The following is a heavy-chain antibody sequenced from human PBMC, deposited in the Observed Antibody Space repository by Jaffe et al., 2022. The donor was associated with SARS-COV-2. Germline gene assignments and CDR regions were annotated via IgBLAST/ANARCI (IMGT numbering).Heavy chain of an antibody. V-gene: IGHV3-30-3*01. CDR3: ARDSVVTAIGLIGGDFDY. D-gene: IGHD2-21*02. J-gene: IGHJ4*02. Sequence: QVQLVESGGGVVQPGRSLRLSCAASGFTFSSYAMHWVRQAPGKGLEWVAVISYDGSNKYYADSVKGRFTISRDNSKNTLYLQMNSLRAEDTAVYYCARDSVVTAIGLIGGDFDYWGQGTLVTVSS. CDR1: GFTFSSYA. CDR2: ISYDGSNK.